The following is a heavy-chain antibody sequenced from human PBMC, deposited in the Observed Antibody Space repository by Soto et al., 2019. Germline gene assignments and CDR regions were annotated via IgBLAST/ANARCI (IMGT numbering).Heavy chain of an antibody. D-gene: IGHD3-10*01. V-gene: IGHV3-7*01. CDR2: INPDGSVA. Sequence: PGGSLRLSCAASGFTFSSSWMAWVRQAPGKGLEWVALINPDGSVASYVGSVRGRFIISRDNAQNSLYLQMNSVSAEDTAVYYCSRDPGFGAIDYWGQGTLVNVSS. CDR1: GFTFSSSW. CDR3: SRDPGFGAIDY. J-gene: IGHJ4*02.